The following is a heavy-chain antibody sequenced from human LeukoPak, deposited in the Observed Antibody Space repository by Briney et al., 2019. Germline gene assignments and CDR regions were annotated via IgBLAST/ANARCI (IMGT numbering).Heavy chain of an antibody. CDR3: AGGRAPLSLLEP. V-gene: IGHV4-34*01. Sequence: SETLSLTCAVSGGSIRGYYWSWVRQSPGKGLEWIGDINQNAGTDYNPSLKSRVTMSIDSSKNQISLNVTAATAADTAIYYCAGGRAPLSLLEPWGQGTLVTVSS. CDR1: GGSIRGYY. J-gene: IGHJ5*02. CDR2: INQNAGT. D-gene: IGHD2/OR15-2a*01.